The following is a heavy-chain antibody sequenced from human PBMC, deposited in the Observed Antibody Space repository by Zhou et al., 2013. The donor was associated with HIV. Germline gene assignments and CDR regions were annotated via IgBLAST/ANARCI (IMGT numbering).Heavy chain of an antibody. Sequence: QVQLLQSGAEVKKPGASVKLSCKISGFTLNELSIHWVRQAPGKGLEWLGRLDFENVDVVYAQTFQNRLTLTGDTPTDTAYMELRSLTSDDTAFYYCARDPAARTRYFDYWGQGTLVAVSS. CDR3: ARDPAARTRYFDY. V-gene: IGHV1-24*01. D-gene: IGHD6-6*01. CDR1: GFTLNELS. J-gene: IGHJ4*02. CDR2: LDFENVDV.